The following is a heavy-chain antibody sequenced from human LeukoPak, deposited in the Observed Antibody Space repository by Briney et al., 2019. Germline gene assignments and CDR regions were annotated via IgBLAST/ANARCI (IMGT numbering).Heavy chain of an antibody. J-gene: IGHJ4*02. CDR3: ARVSLPANYASSGYYPSDY. CDR1: GGSISSSGYY. D-gene: IGHD3-22*01. CDR2: IYYSGSA. Sequence: SETLSLTCTVSGGSISSSGYYWGWIRQPPGKGLEWIGYIYYSGSAYYNPPLKSRVTVSVDTSKNQLSLNLSSVTAADTAVYYCARVSLPANYASSGYYPSDYWGQGTLATVSS. V-gene: IGHV4-39*07.